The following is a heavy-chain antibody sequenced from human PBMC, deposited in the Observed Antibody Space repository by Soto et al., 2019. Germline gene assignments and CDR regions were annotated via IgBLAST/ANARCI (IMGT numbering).Heavy chain of an antibody. CDR2: IWYDGSNE. CDR1: GFPFSSYG. V-gene: IGHV3-30*02. Sequence: GGSLRLSCAASGFPFSSYGMHWVRQAPGKGLEWVSVIWYDGSNEYYADSVKGRFTISRDSSKNTVSLEMTSLRAEDTAVYYCAKGGRQWLVTSDFNYWGQGALVTVSS. J-gene: IGHJ4*02. D-gene: IGHD6-19*01. CDR3: AKGGRQWLVTSDFNY.